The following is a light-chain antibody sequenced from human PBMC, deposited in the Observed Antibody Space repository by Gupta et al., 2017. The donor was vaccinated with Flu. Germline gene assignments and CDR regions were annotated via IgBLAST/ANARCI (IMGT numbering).Light chain of an antibody. J-gene: IGKJ2*01. CDR2: WTS. CDR3: QQHDNTPYT. Sequence: SFGEWAAVNCVSNMRSSCSQGNNNYLAWYQQKEGQPPKFVIYWTSTRESGVPDGFSGSGSGTSFTLTISRLQAEDVAVYYCQQHDNTPYTFGQGTKMEIK. V-gene: IGKV4-1*01. CDR1: MRSSCSQGNNNY.